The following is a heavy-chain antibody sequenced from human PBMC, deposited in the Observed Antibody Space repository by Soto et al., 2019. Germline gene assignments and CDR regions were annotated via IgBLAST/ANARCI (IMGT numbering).Heavy chain of an antibody. J-gene: IGHJ6*02. D-gene: IGHD3-22*01. CDR1: GGTFSSYA. CDR2: IIPIFGTA. CDR3: APETKDYDSSGYYRRSGMDV. Sequence: SVKVSCKASGGTFSSYAISWVRQAPGQGREWMGGIIPIFGTANYAQKFQGRVTITADESTSTAYMELSSLRSEDTAVYYCAPETKDYDSSGYYRRSGMDVWGQGTTVTVSS. V-gene: IGHV1-69*13.